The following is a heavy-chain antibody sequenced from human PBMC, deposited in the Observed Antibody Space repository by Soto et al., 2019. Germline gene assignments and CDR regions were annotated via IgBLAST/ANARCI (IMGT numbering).Heavy chain of an antibody. CDR1: GGSISSYY. Sequence: SETLSLTCTVSGGSISSYYWSWIRQPPGKGLEWIGYIYYSGSTNYNPSLKSRVTISVDTSKNQFSLKLSSVTAADTAVYYCARVGGGDPSFPDQIDYWGQGTLVTVSS. CDR2: IYYSGST. V-gene: IGHV4-59*01. J-gene: IGHJ4*02. D-gene: IGHD3-16*02. CDR3: ARVGGGDPSFPDQIDY.